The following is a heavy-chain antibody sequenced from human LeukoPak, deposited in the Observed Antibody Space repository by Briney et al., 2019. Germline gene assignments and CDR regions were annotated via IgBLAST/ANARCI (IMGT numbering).Heavy chain of an antibody. CDR1: GFTFSSYA. CDR3: ARGGQPLGN. V-gene: IGHV3-30-3*01. D-gene: IGHD2-2*01. J-gene: IGHJ4*02. CDR2: ISYDGSNK. Sequence: GGSLRLSCAASGFTFSSYAMHWVRQAPGKGLEWVAVISYDGSNKYYADSVKGRFTISRDNSKNTLYLQMNSLRAEDTAVYYCARGGQPLGNWGQGTLVTVSS.